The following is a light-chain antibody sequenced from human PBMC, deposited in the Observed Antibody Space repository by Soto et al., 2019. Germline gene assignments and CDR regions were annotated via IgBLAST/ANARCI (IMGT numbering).Light chain of an antibody. J-gene: IGKJ1*01. V-gene: IGKV1-5*01. CDR2: DVS. Sequence: DIQMTQSPSTLSASVGDRVTITCRASQSISSWLAWYQQKPGRAPKLLIYDVSSLESGVPSRFSGSGSGTEFTLTISSLQPDDSATYYCQQYNTYSKTFGQGTKV. CDR1: QSISSW. CDR3: QQYNTYSKT.